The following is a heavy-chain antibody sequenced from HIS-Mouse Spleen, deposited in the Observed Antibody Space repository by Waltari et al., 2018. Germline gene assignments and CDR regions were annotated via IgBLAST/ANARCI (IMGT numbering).Heavy chain of an antibody. CDR2: IYDSGST. CDR1: GGSISSSSYY. Sequence: QLQLQESGPGLVKPSETLSLTCTVPGGSISSSSYYWGWIRQPPGKGLEWIGSIYDSGSTYYNPSLKSRVTISVDTSKNQFSLKLSSVTAADTAVYYCARDYGDNWFDPWGQGTLVTVSS. J-gene: IGHJ5*02. V-gene: IGHV4-39*07. D-gene: IGHD4-17*01. CDR3: ARDYGDNWFDP.